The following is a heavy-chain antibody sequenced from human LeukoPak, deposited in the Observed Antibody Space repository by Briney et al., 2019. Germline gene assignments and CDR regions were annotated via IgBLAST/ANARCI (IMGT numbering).Heavy chain of an antibody. Sequence: GGSLRLSCAASGFTFSSYAMSWVRQPPGKGLEWVSGISGSGDNTYYADSVKGRFTISRDNSKKTLYLHLNSLRAGDTAVYYCARAMRDGYNLYYFDYWGQGTLVTVSS. CDR2: ISGSGDNT. J-gene: IGHJ4*02. V-gene: IGHV3-23*01. D-gene: IGHD5-24*01. CDR3: ARAMRDGYNLYYFDY. CDR1: GFTFSSYA.